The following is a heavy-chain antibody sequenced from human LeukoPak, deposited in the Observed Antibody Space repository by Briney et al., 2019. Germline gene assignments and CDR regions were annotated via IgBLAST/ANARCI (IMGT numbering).Heavy chain of an antibody. CDR1: GYPISSNY. Sequence: GVSLQLSCPASGYPISSNYMRWVRQASGKGLEWVSVIYSGGSTYYADSVKGRFTISRDNSKNTLYLQMNSLRAEDTAVYYCARDHGYSGLDYWGQGTLVTVSS. CDR2: IYSGGST. D-gene: IGHD1-26*01. CDR3: ARDHGYSGLDY. J-gene: IGHJ4*02. V-gene: IGHV3-53*01.